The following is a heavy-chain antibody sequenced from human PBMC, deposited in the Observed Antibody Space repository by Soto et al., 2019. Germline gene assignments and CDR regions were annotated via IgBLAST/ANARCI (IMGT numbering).Heavy chain of an antibody. CDR1: GGTFSSYA. J-gene: IGHJ4*02. Sequence: SVKVSCKASGGTFSSYAISWVRQAPGQGLEWMGGIIPIFGTANYAQKFQGRVTITADESTSTAYMELSSLRSEDTAVYYCASGFYYYDSSGYYPEKFDYWGQGTLVTVSS. CDR3: ASGFYYYDSSGYYPEKFDY. D-gene: IGHD3-22*01. CDR2: IIPIFGTA. V-gene: IGHV1-69*13.